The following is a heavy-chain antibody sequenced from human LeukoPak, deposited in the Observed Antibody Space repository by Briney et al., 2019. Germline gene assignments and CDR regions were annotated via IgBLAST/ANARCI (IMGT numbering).Heavy chain of an antibody. J-gene: IGHJ4*02. D-gene: IGHD3-16*01. CDR1: GFTFTNYW. CDR3: AKVPHSWGLFDS. Sequence: KAGGSLRLSCAASGFTFTNYWMSWVRQAPGKGLEWVAFIRDDGSTRYYAESVKGRFTVSRDNSKNTLYLQMDSLRIEDTAVYYCAKVPHSWGLFDSWGQGTLVTVSS. V-gene: IGHV3-30*02. CDR2: IRDDGSTR.